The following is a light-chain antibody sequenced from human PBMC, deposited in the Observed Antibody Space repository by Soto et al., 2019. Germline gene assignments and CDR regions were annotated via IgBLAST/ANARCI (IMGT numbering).Light chain of an antibody. CDR2: EVR. J-gene: IGLJ2*01. V-gene: IGLV2-8*01. CDR3: SSYAGNNNFVV. Sequence: QSALTQPASVSGSPGQSITISCSGSISDVGSSGPVSWYQHHPGQVPKLIIYEVRKRPSGVPDRFSGSKSDNTASLTVSGLQAEDEADYYCSSYAGNNNFVVFGGGTKLTVL. CDR1: ISDVGSSGP.